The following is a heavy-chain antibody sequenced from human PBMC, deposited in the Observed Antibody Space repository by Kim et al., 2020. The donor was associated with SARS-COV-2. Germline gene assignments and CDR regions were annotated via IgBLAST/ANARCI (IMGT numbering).Heavy chain of an antibody. CDR3: ARVRQRSLDY. D-gene: IGHD6-25*01. J-gene: IGHJ4*02. CDR2: GNT. V-gene: IGHV1-18*01. Sequence: GNTNEAQKLQGRGTMTTDTSTSTAYMELRSLRSDDTAVYYCARVRQRSLDYWGQGTLVTVSS.